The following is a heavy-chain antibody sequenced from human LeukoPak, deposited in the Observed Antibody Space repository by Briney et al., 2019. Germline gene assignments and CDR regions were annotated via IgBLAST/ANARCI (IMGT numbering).Heavy chain of an antibody. Sequence: NPSETLSLTCTVSGGSISSYYWSWIRQPPGKGLEWIGSIYYSGSTYYNPSLKSRVTISVDTSKNQFSLKLSSVTAADTAVYYCARTYYDILTGYTDAFDIWGQGTMVTVSS. CDR2: IYYSGST. J-gene: IGHJ3*02. CDR1: GGSISSYY. CDR3: ARTYYDILTGYTDAFDI. V-gene: IGHV4-59*05. D-gene: IGHD3-9*01.